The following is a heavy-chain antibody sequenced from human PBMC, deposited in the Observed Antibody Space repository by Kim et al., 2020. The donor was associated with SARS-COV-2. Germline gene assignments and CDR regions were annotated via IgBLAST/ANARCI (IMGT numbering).Heavy chain of an antibody. D-gene: IGHD4-17*01. CDR2: ISGDGGST. CDR3: AKDKPLSTTTDVMAEMGYFDY. CDR1: GFTFDDYA. Sequence: GGSLRLSCAASGFTFDDYAMHWVRQAPGKGLEWVSLISGDGGSTYYADSVKGRFTISRDNSKNSLYLQMNSLRTEDTALYYCAKDKPLSTTTDVMAEMGYFDYWGQGTLVTVSS. V-gene: IGHV3-43*02. J-gene: IGHJ4*02.